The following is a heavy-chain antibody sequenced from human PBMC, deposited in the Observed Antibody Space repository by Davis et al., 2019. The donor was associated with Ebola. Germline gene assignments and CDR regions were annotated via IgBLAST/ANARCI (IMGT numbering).Heavy chain of an antibody. CDR1: GFTFSGSA. CDR3: ARERWLQLSTYYFDY. V-gene: IGHV3-15*01. CDR2: IRSKTDGGTT. D-gene: IGHD5-24*01. Sequence: GESLKISCAASGFTFSGSAMHWVRQASGKGLEWVGRIRSKTDGGTTDYAAPVKGRFTISRDDSKNTLYLQMNSLRAEDAAVYYCARERWLQLSTYYFDYWGQGTLVTVSS. J-gene: IGHJ4*02.